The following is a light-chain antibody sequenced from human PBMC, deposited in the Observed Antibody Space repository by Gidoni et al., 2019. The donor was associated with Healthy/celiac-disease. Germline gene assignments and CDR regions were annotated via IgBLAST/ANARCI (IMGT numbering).Light chain of an antibody. CDR3: CSYAGSSSYV. CDR1: SSDVGSYNL. CDR2: EGS. Sequence: QSALTQPASVSGSPGPSITIPCTGTSSDVGSYNLVSWYQQHPGKPPKLMIDEGSKRPSGVSNRFSGSKSGNTASLTISGLQAEDEADYYCCSYAGSSSYVFGTGTKVTVL. J-gene: IGLJ1*01. V-gene: IGLV2-23*01.